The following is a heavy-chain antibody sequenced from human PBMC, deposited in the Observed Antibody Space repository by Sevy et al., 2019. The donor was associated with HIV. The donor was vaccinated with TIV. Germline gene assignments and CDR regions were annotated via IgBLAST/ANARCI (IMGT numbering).Heavy chain of an antibody. D-gene: IGHD2-8*01. CDR1: GFPVCSSY. Sequence: GGSLRLSCAVSGFPVCSSYMNWVRQAPGKGLEWVSVFYRINKTDSADSVKGRLTISRDNSKKTLYLQMHSLRAEDTAVYFCARDKNGHSYGSDVWGQGTTVTVSS. J-gene: IGHJ6*01. CDR2: FYRINKT. V-gene: IGHV3-53*01. CDR3: ARDKNGHSYGSDV.